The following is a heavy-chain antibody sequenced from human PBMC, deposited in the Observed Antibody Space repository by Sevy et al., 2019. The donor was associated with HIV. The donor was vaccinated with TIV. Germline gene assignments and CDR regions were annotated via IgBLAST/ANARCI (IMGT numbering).Heavy chain of an antibody. CDR1: GGSISSGGYY. CDR3: ARGQLAPYFDY. CDR2: IFFSGTT. D-gene: IGHD6-6*01. Sequence: SETLSLTCTVSGGSISSGGYYWSWIRQHPGKGLEWIGHIFFSGTTHYNPSLKSRVTISVDTSQSLFSLKLTSVTAADTAVYYCARGQLAPYFDYWGQGTLVTVSS. V-gene: IGHV4-31*03. J-gene: IGHJ4*02.